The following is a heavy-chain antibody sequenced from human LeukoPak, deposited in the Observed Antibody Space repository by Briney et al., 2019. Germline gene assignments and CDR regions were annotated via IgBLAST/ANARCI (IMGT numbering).Heavy chain of an antibody. J-gene: IGHJ3*02. V-gene: IGHV4-39*07. D-gene: IGHD3-9*01. CDR3: ARGELLRYFDWQSYPDAFDI. CDR1: GGSISSSSYY. Sequence: SETLSLTCSVSGGSISSSSYYWGWIRQPPGKGLEWIGSIFYSGSTHYNPSLKSRVTISVDTSKNQFSLKLSSVTAADTAVYYCARGELLRYFDWQSYPDAFDIWGQGTMVTVSS. CDR2: IFYSGST.